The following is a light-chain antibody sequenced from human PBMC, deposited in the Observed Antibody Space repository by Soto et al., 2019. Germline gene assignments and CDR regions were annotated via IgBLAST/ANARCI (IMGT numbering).Light chain of an antibody. J-gene: IGKJ4*01. Sequence: EIVLTQSPGTLSLSPGETATLSCRASQTVSSSYLAWYQQKPGQAPRLLIYVTTTRATGVPDRFSGGGSGTAFTLAVGRLEPEDFALYHCQQYGSSPPTFGRGTKVEIK. V-gene: IGKV3-20*01. CDR1: QTVSSSY. CDR3: QQYGSSPPT. CDR2: VTT.